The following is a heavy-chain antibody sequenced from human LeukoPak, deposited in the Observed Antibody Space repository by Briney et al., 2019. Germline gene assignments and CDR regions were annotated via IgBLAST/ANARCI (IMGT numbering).Heavy chain of an antibody. CDR2: IYYSGST. CDR1: GGSISSSSYY. CDR3: ARYYAPRRYNWFDP. V-gene: IGHV4-39*07. Sequence: SETLSLTCTVSGGSISSSSYYWGWIRQPPGKGLEWIGSIYYSGSTYYNPSLKSRVTISVDTSKNQFSLKLSSVTAADTAVYYCARYYAPRRYNWFDPWGQGTLVTVSS. D-gene: IGHD3-16*01. J-gene: IGHJ5*02.